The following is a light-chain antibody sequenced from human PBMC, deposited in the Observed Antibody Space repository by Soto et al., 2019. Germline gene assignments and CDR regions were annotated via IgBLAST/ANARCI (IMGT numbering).Light chain of an antibody. CDR2: KDS. CDR3: ATCDGSLGRRVL. Sequence: QSAVTQPPSASGAPGQWVTISCSGSRSNIGSHYISWYQHLPGTAPKLLIYKDSQRPSGVPDRFSGSKSGTSASLAISGLRSEDEGSYYCATCDGSLGRRVLFGGGTKLTVL. J-gene: IGLJ3*02. V-gene: IGLV1-47*01. CDR1: RSNIGSHY.